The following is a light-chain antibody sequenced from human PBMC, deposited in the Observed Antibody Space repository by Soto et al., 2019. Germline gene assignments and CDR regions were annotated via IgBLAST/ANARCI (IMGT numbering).Light chain of an antibody. J-gene: IGKJ5*01. Sequence: EVVMTQSPATLSVSPGERATLSCRASQSVSNNLAWYQQKPGQAPRLLVYGSSSRATDIPARFSGSGSGTDFTLSISSLHSEDFAVYYCGKLNNWPPITFGQGTQLEIK. CDR2: GSS. CDR3: GKLNNWPPIT. CDR1: QSVSNN. V-gene: IGKV3-15*01.